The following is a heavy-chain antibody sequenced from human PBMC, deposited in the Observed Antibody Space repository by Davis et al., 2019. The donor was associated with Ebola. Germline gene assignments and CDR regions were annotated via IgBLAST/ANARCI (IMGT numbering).Heavy chain of an antibody. CDR2: ISYDGSNK. CDR3: TTSTTRRDDY. D-gene: IGHD2/OR15-2a*01. CDR1: GFTFSSYA. Sequence: GESLKISCAASGFTFSSYAMHWVRQAPGKGLEWVAVISYDGSNKYYADSVKGRFTISRYDSKNTAYLQMNSLKTEDTAVYYCTTSTTRRDDYWGQGTLVTVSS. V-gene: IGHV3-30-3*01. J-gene: IGHJ4*02.